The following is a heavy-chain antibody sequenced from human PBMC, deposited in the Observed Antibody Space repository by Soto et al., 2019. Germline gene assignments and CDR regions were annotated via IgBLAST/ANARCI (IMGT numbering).Heavy chain of an antibody. Sequence: GGSLGLSCAASGFTFSSYSMNWVRQAPGKGLEWVSSISSSSSYIYYADSVKGRFTISRDNSKNTLYLQMNSLRAEDTAVYYCAKVRITFGGVIVSPDYWGQGTLVTVSS. J-gene: IGHJ4*02. V-gene: IGHV3-21*01. D-gene: IGHD3-16*02. CDR1: GFTFSSYS. CDR3: AKVRITFGGVIVSPDY. CDR2: ISSSSSYI.